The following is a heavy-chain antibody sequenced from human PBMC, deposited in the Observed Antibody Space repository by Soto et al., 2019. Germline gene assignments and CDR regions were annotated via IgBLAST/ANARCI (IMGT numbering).Heavy chain of an antibody. CDR2: IFHSGST. D-gene: IGHD2-21*01. V-gene: IGHV4-31*03. CDR1: RAFINSGGFY. J-gene: IGHJ5*02. CDR3: VRGGIAGHWFDP. Sequence: SETLSLTCSVSRAFINSGGFYYSWIRQPPGKGLEWLGYIFHSGSTLYTPSLRGRLTLSADTSRNQLSLHLTPVTAADTAVYYCVRGGIAGHWFDPWGQGILVTVSS.